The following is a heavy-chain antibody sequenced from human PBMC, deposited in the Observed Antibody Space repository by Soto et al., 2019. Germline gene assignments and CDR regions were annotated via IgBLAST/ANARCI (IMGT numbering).Heavy chain of an antibody. D-gene: IGHD6-19*01. CDR2: ISGSGGST. CDR1: GFTFSTYA. V-gene: IGHV3-23*01. CDR3: AKPYSSRRAYSYYMDV. J-gene: IGHJ6*03. Sequence: GGSLRLSCAASGFTFSTYAMSWVRQAPGKGLEWVSSISGSGGSTYYADSVKGRFTISRDNSKNTLYLQMNSLRAEDTAVYYCAKPYSSRRAYSYYMDVWRKATPVTV.